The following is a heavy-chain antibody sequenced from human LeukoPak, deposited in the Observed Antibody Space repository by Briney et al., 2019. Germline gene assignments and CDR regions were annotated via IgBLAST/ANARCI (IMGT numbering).Heavy chain of an antibody. CDR1: GGSISSSSYY. V-gene: IGHV4-39*07. CDR3: ARLARTIFGVVKYNWSDP. J-gene: IGHJ5*02. D-gene: IGHD3-3*01. CDR2: IYYSGST. Sequence: SETLSLTCTVSGGSISSSSYYWGWIRQPPGKGLEWIGSIYYSGSTYYNPSLKSRVTISVDTSKNQFSLKLSSVTAADTAVYYCARLARTIFGVVKYNWSDPWGLGTLVTVSS.